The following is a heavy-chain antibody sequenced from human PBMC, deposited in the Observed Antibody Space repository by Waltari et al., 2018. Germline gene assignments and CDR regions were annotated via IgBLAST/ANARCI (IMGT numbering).Heavy chain of an antibody. CDR3: ARLFSSSPSFDY. J-gene: IGHJ4*02. D-gene: IGHD6-6*01. Sequence: QVQLQESGPGLVKPSETLSLTCAVSGYSISRGYYWGCIRQPPGKGLEWIGEMYHSGSTYYHPALKSRVTISVDTSKNQFALKLSSVTDADTAVYYCARLFSSSPSFDYWGQGTLVTVSS. CDR2: MYHSGST. CDR1: GYSISRGYY. V-gene: IGHV4-38-2*01.